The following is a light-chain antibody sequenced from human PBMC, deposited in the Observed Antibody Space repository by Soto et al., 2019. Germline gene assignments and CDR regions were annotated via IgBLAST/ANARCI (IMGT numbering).Light chain of an antibody. CDR3: QQYGSSPRT. J-gene: IGKJ1*01. CDR1: QSVGNN. V-gene: IGKV3-20*01. CDR2: EAS. Sequence: EIVLAQSPATLSLSPGERATLSCRASQSVGNNLAWYQQKPGQAPGLLIYEASTRATGIPARFSGSGSGTDFTLTISRLEPEDFAVYYCQQYGSSPRTFGQGTKVDIK.